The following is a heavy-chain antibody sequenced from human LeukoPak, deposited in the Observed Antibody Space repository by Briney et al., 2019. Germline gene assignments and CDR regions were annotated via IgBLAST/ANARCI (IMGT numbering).Heavy chain of an antibody. CDR1: GFKLSDYY. Sequence: PGGALRLSCAASGFKLSDYYMNWIRQAPGKGLEWVSYISSSSSTIHYADSVKGRFTISRDNAKNSLYLQMNSLRAEDTAVYYCAREVRGFYYFDYWGQGTLVTVSS. CDR2: ISSSSSTI. V-gene: IGHV3-11*01. CDR3: AREVRGFYYFDY. J-gene: IGHJ4*02. D-gene: IGHD5-12*01.